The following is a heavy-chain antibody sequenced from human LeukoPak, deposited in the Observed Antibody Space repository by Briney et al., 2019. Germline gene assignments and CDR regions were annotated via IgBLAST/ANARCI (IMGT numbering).Heavy chain of an antibody. CDR2: IYYSGST. Sequence: SETLSLTCTVSGGSISSSSYYWGWIRQPPGKRLEWIGSIYYSGSTYYNPSLKSRVTISVDTSKNQFSLKLSSVTAADTAVYYCARDRGGVFRAVAGPDAFDIWGQGTMVTVSS. CDR1: GGSISSSSYY. D-gene: IGHD6-19*01. J-gene: IGHJ3*02. CDR3: ARDRGGVFRAVAGPDAFDI. V-gene: IGHV4-39*07.